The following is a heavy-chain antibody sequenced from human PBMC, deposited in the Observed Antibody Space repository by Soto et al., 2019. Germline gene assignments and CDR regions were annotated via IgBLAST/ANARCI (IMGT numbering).Heavy chain of an antibody. J-gene: IGHJ4*02. V-gene: IGHV4-39*01. D-gene: IGHD2-8*01. Sequence: SETLSLTCTVSGDSIGATHSYWACIRQSPGKGLEWIGNIHYSGSTYYMPSLRSRVTLSVDTSKNQFSLRLTSVTAEPTAVYYCARHEGNGNVWPLDYWGQG. CDR1: GDSIGATHSY. CDR2: IHYSGST. CDR3: ARHEGNGNVWPLDY.